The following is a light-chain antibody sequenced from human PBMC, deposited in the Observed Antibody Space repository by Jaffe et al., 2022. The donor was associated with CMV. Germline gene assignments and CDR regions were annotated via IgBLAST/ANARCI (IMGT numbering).Light chain of an antibody. V-gene: IGKV3-20*01. CDR1: QSVSSTY. CDR3: HQYGSSTFT. Sequence: EIVLTQSPGTLSLSPGERATLSCRASQSVSSTYLAWYQQKPGQAPRLLIYGASRRATGIPDRFSGSGSGTDFTLTISRLEPEDFAVYYCHQYGSSTFTFGPGTKVDIK. J-gene: IGKJ3*01. CDR2: GAS.